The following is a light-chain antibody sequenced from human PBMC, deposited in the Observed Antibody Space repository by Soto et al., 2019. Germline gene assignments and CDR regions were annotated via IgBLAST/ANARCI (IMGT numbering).Light chain of an antibody. V-gene: IGKV1-8*01. CDR3: QQYSSYPST. CDR1: QGISNY. Sequence: AIRMTQSPSTLSASTGDRVAITCRASQGISNYLVWYQQQPGKAPKVLIHAASTLQSGVSSRFSGSGSGTDFTLTISRLQSEDFATYYCQQYSSYPSTFGQGTKVEV. CDR2: AAS. J-gene: IGKJ1*01.